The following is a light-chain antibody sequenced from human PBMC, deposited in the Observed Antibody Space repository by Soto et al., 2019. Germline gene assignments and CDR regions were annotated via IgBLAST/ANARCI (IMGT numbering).Light chain of an antibody. V-gene: IGLV2-8*01. Sequence: QSALTQPPSASGSPGQSVTISCTGTKNDIGVYDFVSWYQHHPGKAPRLIIYEVVQRPSGVPDRFSGSKSGNTASLTVSGLQAAAEADYFCKSYAGSNNYVFGSGTKLTV. CDR3: KSYAGSNNYV. CDR2: EVV. J-gene: IGLJ1*01. CDR1: KNDIGVYDF.